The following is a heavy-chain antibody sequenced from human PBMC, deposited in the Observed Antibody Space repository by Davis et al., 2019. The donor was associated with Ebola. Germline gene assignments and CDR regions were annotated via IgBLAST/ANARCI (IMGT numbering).Heavy chain of an antibody. Sequence: AASVKVSCKASGGTFSSYAISWVRQAPGQGLEWMGGIIPIFGTANYAQKFQGRVTITADESTSTAYMELSSLRSEDTAVYYCARDLRGGSPRYCSGGSCYYYYGMDVWGQGTTVTVSS. D-gene: IGHD2-15*01. V-gene: IGHV1-69*13. CDR1: GGTFSSYA. CDR3: ARDLRGGSPRYCSGGSCYYYYGMDV. CDR2: IIPIFGTA. J-gene: IGHJ6*02.